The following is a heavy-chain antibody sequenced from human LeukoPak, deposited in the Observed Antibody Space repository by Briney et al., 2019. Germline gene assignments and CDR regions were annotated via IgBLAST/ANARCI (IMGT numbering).Heavy chain of an antibody. D-gene: IGHD3-3*01. CDR3: ARDPKLRFLEWSYFDY. Sequence: GASVKVSCKASGYTFTSYYMHWVRQAPGQGLEWMGIINPSGGSTSYAQKFQGRVTMTRDTSTSTVYMELSSLRSEDTAVYYCARDPKLRFLEWSYFDYWGQGTLVTVSS. CDR1: GYTFTSYY. J-gene: IGHJ4*02. CDR2: INPSGGST. V-gene: IGHV1-46*01.